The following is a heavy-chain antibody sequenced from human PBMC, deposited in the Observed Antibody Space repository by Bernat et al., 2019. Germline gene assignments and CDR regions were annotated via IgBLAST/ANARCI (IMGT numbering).Heavy chain of an antibody. V-gene: IGHV3-30-3*01. CDR3: ARSAPWLLRAFDI. Sequence: QVQLVESGGGVVQPGRSLRLSCAASGFTFSSYAMHWVRQAPGKGLEWVAVISYDGSNKYYADSVQGRFTISIDNSKNTLYLQMNSLRAEDTAVYYCARSAPWLLRAFDIWGQGTMVTVSS. CDR2: ISYDGSNK. CDR1: GFTFSSYA. D-gene: IGHD3-22*01. J-gene: IGHJ3*02.